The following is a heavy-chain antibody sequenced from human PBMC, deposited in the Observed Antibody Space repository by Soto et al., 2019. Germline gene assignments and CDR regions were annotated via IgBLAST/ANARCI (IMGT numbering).Heavy chain of an antibody. V-gene: IGHV4-59*01. J-gene: IGHJ4*02. Sequence: SETLSLTCTVSGASISSYFWSWIRQPPGKGLEWVAYVSYSGSPHYNPSLQSRVTVSVDTSKSQFSLEVTSLTAADTAVYYCARGGPVQLWAFDYWGQGSLVTVSS. CDR1: GASISSYF. CDR3: ARGGPVQLWAFDY. CDR2: VSYSGSP. D-gene: IGHD5-18*01.